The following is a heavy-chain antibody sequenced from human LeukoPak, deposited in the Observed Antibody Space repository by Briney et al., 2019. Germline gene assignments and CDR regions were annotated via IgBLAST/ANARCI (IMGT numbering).Heavy chain of an antibody. J-gene: IGHJ6*03. CDR2: IYYSGRT. Sequence: PSETRSLTCTVSGGSLSSGSNYWGWIRQPPGTGLEWVGSIYYSGRTYYNSSLKSRVTISVDTSKNQFSLKLSSVTAADTAVYYCARHWLIPARTSYYMDVWGKGTTVTVSS. D-gene: IGHD6-6*01. CDR1: GGSLSSGSNY. V-gene: IGHV4-39*01. CDR3: ARHWLIPARTSYYMDV.